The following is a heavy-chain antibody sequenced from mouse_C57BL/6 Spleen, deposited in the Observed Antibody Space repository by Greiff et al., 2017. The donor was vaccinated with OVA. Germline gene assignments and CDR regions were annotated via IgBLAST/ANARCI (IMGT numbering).Heavy chain of an antibody. J-gene: IGHJ4*01. V-gene: IGHV1-26*01. CDR1: GYTFTDYY. CDR3: ARKADYSNSYAMDY. D-gene: IGHD2-5*01. Sequence: VQLQQSGPELVKPGASVKISCKASGYTFTDYYMNWVKQSHGKSLEWIGDINPNNGGTSYNQKFKGKATLTVDKSSSTAYMELRSLTSEDSAVYYCARKADYSNSYAMDYWGQGTSVTVSS. CDR2: INPNNGGT.